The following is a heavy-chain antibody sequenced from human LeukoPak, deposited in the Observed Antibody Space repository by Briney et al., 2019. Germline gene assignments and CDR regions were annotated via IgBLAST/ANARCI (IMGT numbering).Heavy chain of an antibody. CDR3: ARGPYSYDSSGAFDI. J-gene: IGHJ3*02. Sequence: SETLSLTCTVSGNSISSGDYYWSWIRQPAGKGLECIGSISSSGSTNYNPSLKGRVTISVDTSKNQFSLKLSSVTAADTAVYFCARGPYSYDSSGAFDIWGQGTMVTVSS. V-gene: IGHV4-61*02. D-gene: IGHD3-22*01. CDR2: ISSSGST. CDR1: GNSISSGDYY.